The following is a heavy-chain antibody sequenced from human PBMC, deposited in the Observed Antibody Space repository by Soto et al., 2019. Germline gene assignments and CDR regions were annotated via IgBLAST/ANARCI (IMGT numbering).Heavy chain of an antibody. Sequence: QVQLQESGPGLVKPSDTLSLTCGVSGSSISSSHWWGWIRQPPGKGLEWIGYIFSTGTTSYNPSLKSRVTMSVDTSNNQFSLRLNSVTAVDTAVYYCASKPNSLYYFDFWGQGTLVTDSS. CDR2: IFSTGTT. CDR1: GSSISSSHW. CDR3: ASKPNSLYYFDF. J-gene: IGHJ4*02. D-gene: IGHD5-18*01. V-gene: IGHV4-28*01.